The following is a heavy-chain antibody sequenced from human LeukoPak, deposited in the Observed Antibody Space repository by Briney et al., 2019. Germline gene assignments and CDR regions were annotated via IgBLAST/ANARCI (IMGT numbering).Heavy chain of an antibody. CDR2: IHTSGST. V-gene: IGHV4-4*07. J-gene: IGHJ3*02. CDR1: GGSVSNYY. CDR3: ARMVGATRCDI. Sequence: SETLSLTCTVSGGSVSNYYWSWLRQPAGKGLEWIGRIHTSGSTNYDPSLERRVTMSVDTSKSQFSLKLSSVTAADTAVYYCARMVGATRCDIWGQGTMVTVSS. D-gene: IGHD1-26*01.